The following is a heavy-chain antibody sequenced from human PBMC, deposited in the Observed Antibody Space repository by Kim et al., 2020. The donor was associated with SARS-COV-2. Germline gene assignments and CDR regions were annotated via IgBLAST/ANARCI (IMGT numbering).Heavy chain of an antibody. CDR3: ARGRLGIAADRYKGWFDP. D-gene: IGHD6-13*01. CDR1: GGSFSGYY. Sequence: SETLSLTCAVYGGSFSGYYWSWIRQPPGKGLEWIGEINHSGSTNYNPSLKSRVTISVDTSKNQFSLKLSSVTAADTAVYYCARGRLGIAADRYKGWFDPCGQGTLVTVSS. V-gene: IGHV4-34*01. CDR2: INHSGST. J-gene: IGHJ5*02.